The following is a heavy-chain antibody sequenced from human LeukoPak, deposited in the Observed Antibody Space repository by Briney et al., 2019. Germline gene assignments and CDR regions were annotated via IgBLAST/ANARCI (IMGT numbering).Heavy chain of an antibody. CDR1: GFTFSSYW. Sequence: PGGSLRLSCAASGFTFSSYWMSWVRQAPGKGLEWVANIKQDGSEKYYVDSVKGRFTISRDNAKNSLYLQMNSLRAEDTAVYYCARVGSWGGWEKFDYWGQGTLVTVSS. CDR3: ARVGSWGGWEKFDY. CDR2: IKQDGSEK. J-gene: IGHJ4*02. V-gene: IGHV3-7*01. D-gene: IGHD3-16*01.